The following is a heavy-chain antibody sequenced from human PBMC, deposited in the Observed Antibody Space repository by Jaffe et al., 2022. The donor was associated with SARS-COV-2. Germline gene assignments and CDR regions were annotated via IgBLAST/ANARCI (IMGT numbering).Heavy chain of an antibody. V-gene: IGHV1-18*01. CDR2: IIPYNGNT. CDR1: GYTFTSYG. Sequence: QVQLVQSGAEVKKPGASVKVSCKASGYTFTSYGISWVRQAPGQGLEWMGWIIPYNGNTNYAQKLQGRVTMTTDTSTSTAYMELRSLRSDDTAVYYCAREYCSTTSCYASGWFDPWGQGTLVTVSS. CDR3: AREYCSTTSCYASGWFDP. D-gene: IGHD2-2*01. J-gene: IGHJ5*02.